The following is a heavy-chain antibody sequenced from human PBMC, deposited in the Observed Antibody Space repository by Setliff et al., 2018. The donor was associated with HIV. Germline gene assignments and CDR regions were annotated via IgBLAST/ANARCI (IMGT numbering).Heavy chain of an antibody. J-gene: IGHJ6*02. CDR3: ARHPPHDSTWPYYYYGMDV. V-gene: IGHV4-4*09. CDR2: TYATGST. CDR1: GGSINSYY. Sequence: SETLSLTCTVSGGSINSYYWSWIRQPPGKGLEWIGYTYATGSTNYNPSLKGRVTVSVDTAKNQFSLRLSSVTAADTAVYYCARHPPHDSTWPYYYYGMDVWGQGTTVTV. D-gene: IGHD6-13*01.